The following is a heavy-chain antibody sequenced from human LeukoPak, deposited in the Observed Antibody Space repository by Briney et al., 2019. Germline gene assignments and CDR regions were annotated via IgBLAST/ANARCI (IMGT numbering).Heavy chain of an antibody. Sequence: GGSLRLSCAASGFTFSSYSMNWVRQAPGKGLEWVSSISSSSSYIYYADSVKGRFTISRDNAENSLYLQMNSLRAEDTAVYYCARGPDYDFWSGYLSFDYWGQGTLVTVSS. J-gene: IGHJ4*02. V-gene: IGHV3-21*01. CDR1: GFTFSSYS. D-gene: IGHD3-3*01. CDR2: ISSSSSYI. CDR3: ARGPDYDFWSGYLSFDY.